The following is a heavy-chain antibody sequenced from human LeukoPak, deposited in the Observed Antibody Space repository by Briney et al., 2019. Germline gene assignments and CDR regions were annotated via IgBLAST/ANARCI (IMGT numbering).Heavy chain of an antibody. CDR2: MNPNSGNA. CDR1: GYTFTSYD. CDR3: GRPLQRGSWTQRALDY. D-gene: IGHD3-10*01. V-gene: IGHV1-8*01. Sequence: ASVKVSCKASGYTFTSYDISWVRQATGQGLEWMGWMNPNSGNAGYTQRFQGRVTMTRNNSISTAYMELTSLRSEDTAVYYCGRPLQRGSWTQRALDYWGQGTLVTVSS. J-gene: IGHJ4*02.